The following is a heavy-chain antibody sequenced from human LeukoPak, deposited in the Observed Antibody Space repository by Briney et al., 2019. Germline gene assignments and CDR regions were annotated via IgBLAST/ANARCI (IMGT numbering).Heavy chain of an antibody. CDR3: AKGGGYEAQYYYYYLDV. J-gene: IGHJ6*03. D-gene: IGHD5-12*01. V-gene: IGHV3-30*04. CDR1: GFTFSSWA. CDR2: ISSDGSNK. Sequence: GTSLRLSCAASGFTFSSWAMHWVRQAPGKGLEWVAVISSDGSNKYYADSVKGRFTVSRDNSKNTLYLQMKSLRAEDTAVYYCAKGGGYEAQYYYYYLDVWGKGTTVTISS.